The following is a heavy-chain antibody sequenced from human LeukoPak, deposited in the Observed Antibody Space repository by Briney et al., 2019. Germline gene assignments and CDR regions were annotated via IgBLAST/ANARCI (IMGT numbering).Heavy chain of an antibody. CDR3: ARTGRGYSSVPFDY. Sequence: ASVKVSCKAFGYTFTRYYMHWVRQAPGQGPEWMGVISPSGGSTTYAQKFQGRVTLTRDMSTSTDYLELSSLRSEDTAVYYCARTGRGYSSVPFDYWGQGTLVTVSS. J-gene: IGHJ4*02. V-gene: IGHV1-46*01. CDR1: GYTFTRYY. CDR2: ISPSGGST. D-gene: IGHD6-19*01.